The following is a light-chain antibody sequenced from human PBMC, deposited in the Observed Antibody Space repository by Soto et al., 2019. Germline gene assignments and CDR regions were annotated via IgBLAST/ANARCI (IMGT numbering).Light chain of an antibody. V-gene: IGLV2-14*01. CDR1: SSDVGGYNY. J-gene: IGLJ1*01. CDR2: EVT. Sequence: QSVLTQPASVSGSPGQSITISCTGTSSDVGGYNYVSWYQQHPGKAPKLMIYEVTNRPSGVSNRFSGSKSGNTASLTISGLQAEDEADYYCSSYTSSSTLYVFGTGTNFTVL. CDR3: SSYTSSSTLYV.